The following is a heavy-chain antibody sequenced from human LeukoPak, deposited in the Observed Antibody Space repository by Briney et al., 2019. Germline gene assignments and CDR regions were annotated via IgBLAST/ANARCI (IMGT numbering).Heavy chain of an antibody. V-gene: IGHV4-34*01. J-gene: IGHJ4*02. CDR2: INHSGST. CDR3: ARGIVVVPAAPAKTYSGSYYHY. CDR1: GGSFSGYY. D-gene: IGHD2-2*01. Sequence: SETLSLTCAVYGGSFSGYYWSWIRQPPGKGLEWIREINHSGSTNYNPSLKSRVTISVDTSKNQFSLKLSSVTAADTAVYYCARGIVVVPAAPAKTYSGSYYHYWGQGTLVTVSS.